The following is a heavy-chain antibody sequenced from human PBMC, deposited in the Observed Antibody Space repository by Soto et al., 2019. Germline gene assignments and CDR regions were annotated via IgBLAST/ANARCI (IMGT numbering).Heavy chain of an antibody. J-gene: IGHJ5*02. CDR3: AKGGFSAYDFYP. CDR1: GYTFMSSP. D-gene: IGHD5-12*01. Sequence: ASVKVSCKASGYTFMSSPIHWVRQVRQSPGQSLEWMGWIDPGRCNTRYSQKFKGRLSISRDTSVNTAYMDLSSLMSEDTAIYYCAKGGFSAYDFYPWGQGPLVTFYS. CDR2: IDPGRCNT. V-gene: IGHV1-3*01.